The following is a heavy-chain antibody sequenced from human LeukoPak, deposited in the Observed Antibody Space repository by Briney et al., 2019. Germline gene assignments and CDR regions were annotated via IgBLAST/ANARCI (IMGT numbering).Heavy chain of an antibody. CDR3: ARGWYSGYDY. CDR2: INHSGST. V-gene: IGHV4-31*03. J-gene: IGHJ4*02. Sequence: SQTLSLTCTVSGGSISSGGYYWSWIRQHPGKGLEWIGEINHSGSTNYNPSLKSRVTISVDTSKNQFSLKLSSVTAADTAVYYCARGWYSGYDYWGQGTLVTVSS. CDR1: GGSISSGGYY. D-gene: IGHD5-12*01.